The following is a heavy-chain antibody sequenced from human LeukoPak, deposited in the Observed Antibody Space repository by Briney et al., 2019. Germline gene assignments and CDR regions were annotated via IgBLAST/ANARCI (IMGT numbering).Heavy chain of an antibody. V-gene: IGHV3-30*02. Sequence: PGGSLRLSCTASGFNFGIYGMHWVRQAPGKGLEWVAFIRYDGSNKYYADSVKGRFTISRDNSKNTLYLQMNSLRAEDTAVYYCAKDDSGVVTREDAFDIWGQGTMVTVSS. D-gene: IGHD3-3*01. J-gene: IGHJ3*02. CDR3: AKDDSGVVTREDAFDI. CDR2: IRYDGSNK. CDR1: GFNFGIYG.